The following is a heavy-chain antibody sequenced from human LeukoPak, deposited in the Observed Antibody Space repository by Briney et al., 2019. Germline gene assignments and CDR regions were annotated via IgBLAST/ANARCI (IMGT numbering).Heavy chain of an antibody. V-gene: IGHV3-21*01. CDR1: GFTFSSYS. CDR3: ARIPNIAAAATPFDY. J-gene: IGHJ4*02. CDR2: ISSSSSYI. D-gene: IGHD6-13*01. Sequence: GGSLRLSCAASGFTFSSYSMNWVRQAPGKGLEWVSSISSSSSYIYYADSVKGRFTISRDNAKNSLYLQMNSLRAEDTAVYYCARIPNIAAAATPFDYWGQGTLVTVSS.